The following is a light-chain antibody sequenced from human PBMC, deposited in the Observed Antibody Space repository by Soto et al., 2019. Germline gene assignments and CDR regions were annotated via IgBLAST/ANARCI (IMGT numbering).Light chain of an antibody. CDR3: QQFYYYPHT. CDR2: GAS. Sequence: EIQMTQSPSSLSASVGETVTLTCRASHTIATYLNWYRQKSGIVPEVLIYGASSLQRGVPARFTGSGYGTDFTLTISSLQPEDFATYFCQQFYYYPHTFGQGTKLEV. CDR1: HTIATY. V-gene: IGKV1-39*01. J-gene: IGKJ2*01.